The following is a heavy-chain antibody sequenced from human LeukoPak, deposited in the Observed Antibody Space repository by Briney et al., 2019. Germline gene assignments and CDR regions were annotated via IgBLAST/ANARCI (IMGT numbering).Heavy chain of an antibody. V-gene: IGHV3-23*01. CDR1: GFTFSMYA. CDR2: IVGEGYKA. Sequence: GGSLRLSCAASGFTFSMYALNWVRPVPGKGLEWVATIVGEGYKAYYADSVKGRFVISRDNSQNTLYLQMNSLRAEDTSIYYCAKDIVFLFGDPRGQGALVTVSS. CDR3: AKDIVFLFGDP. J-gene: IGHJ5*02. D-gene: IGHD2-15*01.